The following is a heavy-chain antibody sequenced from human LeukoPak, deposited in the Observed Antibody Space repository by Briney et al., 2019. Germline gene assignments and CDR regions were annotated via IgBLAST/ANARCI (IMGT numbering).Heavy chain of an antibody. CDR1: GYTFTGYY. V-gene: IGHV1-2*02. J-gene: IGHJ6*02. CDR2: INPNSGGT. Sequence: ASVKVSCKASGYTFTGYYMHWVRQAPGQGLEWMGWINPNSGGTNYAQKFQGRVTMTRDTSISTAYMELSRLRPDDTAVYYCARGWRDDILTGPHQGMDVWGQGTTVTVSS. CDR3: ARGWRDDILTGPHQGMDV. D-gene: IGHD3-9*01.